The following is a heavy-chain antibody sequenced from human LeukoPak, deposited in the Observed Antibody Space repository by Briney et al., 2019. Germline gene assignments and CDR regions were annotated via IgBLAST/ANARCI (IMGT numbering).Heavy chain of an antibody. Sequence: SETLSLTCTVSGYSISSGYYWGWIRQPPGKGLEWIGSIYHSGSTYYNPSFKSRVTISVDTSKNQFSLKLSSVTAADTAVYYCARVDLDSSGYYYYYYGMDVWGQGTTVTVSS. CDR2: IYHSGST. CDR3: ARVDLDSSGYYYYYYGMDV. V-gene: IGHV4-38-2*02. D-gene: IGHD3-22*01. CDR1: GYSISSGYY. J-gene: IGHJ6*02.